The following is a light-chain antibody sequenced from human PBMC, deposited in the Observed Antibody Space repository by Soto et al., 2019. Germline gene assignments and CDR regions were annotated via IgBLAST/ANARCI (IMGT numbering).Light chain of an antibody. CDR2: GNS. Sequence: QSVLTQPPSVSGAPGQRVTISCTGSSSNIGAGYDVHWYQQLPGTAPKLLIYGNSNRPSGVPDRFSGSKSGTSASLAITGLQAEDQAGYYCQSYDSSLSANYVFGTGTKV. J-gene: IGLJ1*01. CDR1: SSNIGAGYD. V-gene: IGLV1-40*01. CDR3: QSYDSSLSANYV.